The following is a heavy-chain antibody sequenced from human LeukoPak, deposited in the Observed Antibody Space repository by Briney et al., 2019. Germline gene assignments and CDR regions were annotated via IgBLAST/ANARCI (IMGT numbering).Heavy chain of an antibody. CDR3: ARDQDTVHANWFDP. J-gene: IGHJ5*02. Sequence: PSETLSLTCTVSGGSINSYYWGWIRQPPGKGLEWIGSIYYSGSTYYNPSLKSRVTISVDTSKNQFSLKLSSVTAADTAVYYCARDQDTVHANWFDPWGQGTLVTVSS. CDR1: GGSINSYY. CDR2: IYYSGST. D-gene: IGHD4-17*01. V-gene: IGHV4-39*07.